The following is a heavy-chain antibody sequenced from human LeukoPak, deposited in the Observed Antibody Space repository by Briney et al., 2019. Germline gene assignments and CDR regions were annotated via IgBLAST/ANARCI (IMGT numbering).Heavy chain of an antibody. D-gene: IGHD3-22*01. CDR3: ARGWGDYYDNNAFDI. V-gene: IGHV5-51*01. J-gene: IGHJ3*02. CDR1: GYSFTNYW. Sequence: GESLKISCKGSGYSFTNYWIGWVRQMPGKGLEWMGIIYPGDSDTRYGPSFQGPVTISADKSISTAYLQWSSLKASDTAMYYCARGWGDYYDNNAFDIWGQGTMVTVSS. CDR2: IYPGDSDT.